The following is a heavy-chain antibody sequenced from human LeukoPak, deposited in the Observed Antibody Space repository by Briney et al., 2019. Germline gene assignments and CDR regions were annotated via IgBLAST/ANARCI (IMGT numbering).Heavy chain of an antibody. J-gene: IGHJ4*02. CDR3: ATLSTTGRDY. CDR2: IYPADSDT. D-gene: IGHD3-10*01. V-gene: IGHV5-51*01. CDR1: GNIFAFYW. Sequence: PGESLKISCKGSGNIFAFYWIGWVRQMPGKGLEWMGIIYPADSDTRYSPSFQGQVTISADKSISTAYLQWSSLKASDTAMYYCATLSTTGRDYWGQGTLVTVSS.